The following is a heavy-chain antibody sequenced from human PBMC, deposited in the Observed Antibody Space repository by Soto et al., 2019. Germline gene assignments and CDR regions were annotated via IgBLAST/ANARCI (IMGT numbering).Heavy chain of an antibody. CDR2: ISGSGGSA. V-gene: IGHV3-23*01. CDR3: AKRAHPGYSSSWVYFDY. Sequence: PGGALRLSCAASGFTFSSYAMSWVRQSPGKGLEWVSAISGSGGSAYYADSVKGRFAISRDNSKNTLYLQMNSLRAEDTAVYYCAKRAHPGYSSSWVYFDYWGQGTLVTVSS. CDR1: GFTFSSYA. D-gene: IGHD6-13*01. J-gene: IGHJ4*02.